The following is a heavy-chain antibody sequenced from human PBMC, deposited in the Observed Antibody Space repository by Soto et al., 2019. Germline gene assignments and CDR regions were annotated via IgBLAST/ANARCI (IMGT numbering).Heavy chain of an antibody. Sequence: KPSETLSLTCTVSGGSVSSGSYYWSWIWQPPGKGLEWIGYIYYSGSTNYNPSLKSRVTISVDTSKNQFSLKLSSVTAADTAVYYCARGVLLWFGDEWNWFDPWGQGTLVTDS. CDR2: IYYSGST. CDR3: ARGVLLWFGDEWNWFDP. CDR1: GGSVSSGSYY. D-gene: IGHD3-10*01. V-gene: IGHV4-61*01. J-gene: IGHJ5*02.